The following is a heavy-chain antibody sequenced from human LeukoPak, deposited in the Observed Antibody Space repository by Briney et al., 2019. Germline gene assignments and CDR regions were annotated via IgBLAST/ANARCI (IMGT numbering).Heavy chain of an antibody. CDR2: VSGDNGQT. V-gene: IGHV1-18*01. Sequence: ASEKVSCKASTYISSVFGISWVRLAPRGALVWMGWVSGDNGQTNYGHKFYGRVTMTMETSTNTASMELRGLRSDDTAIYYCARVYLYTTGWSAAYYYFMDVWGKGTTVIVSS. CDR3: ARVYLYTTGWSAAYYYFMDV. D-gene: IGHD3-16*02. J-gene: IGHJ6*03. CDR1: TYISSVFG.